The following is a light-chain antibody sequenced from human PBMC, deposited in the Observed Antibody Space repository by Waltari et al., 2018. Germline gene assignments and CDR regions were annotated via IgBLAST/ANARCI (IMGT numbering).Light chain of an antibody. V-gene: IGLV4-69*01. Sequence: QLVLTQSPSASASLGASVKLTCTLSSGHSSNVIAWHQQQAEKGPRYLMKVNSDGSHSKGDEIPARFSGSSSGAERYLTISNLQSEDEADYYCQTGGHGTWVLGGGTKLTVL. J-gene: IGLJ3*02. CDR2: VNSDGSH. CDR3: QTGGHGTWV. CDR1: SGHSSNV.